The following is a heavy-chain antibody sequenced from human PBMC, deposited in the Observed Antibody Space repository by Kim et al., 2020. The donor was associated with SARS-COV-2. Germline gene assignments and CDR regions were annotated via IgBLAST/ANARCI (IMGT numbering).Heavy chain of an antibody. CDR1: GFTFSSYA. Sequence: GGSLRLSCAASGFTFSSYAMHWVRQAPGKGLEWVALISNDGSSKYYADSVKGRFTVSRDNSKNTLYLQMNSLRAEDTTLYYCARDAYSSGWDYFDYWGQGTLVTVSS. D-gene: IGHD6-19*01. CDR2: ISNDGSSK. J-gene: IGHJ4*02. V-gene: IGHV3-30*04. CDR3: ARDAYSSGWDYFDY.